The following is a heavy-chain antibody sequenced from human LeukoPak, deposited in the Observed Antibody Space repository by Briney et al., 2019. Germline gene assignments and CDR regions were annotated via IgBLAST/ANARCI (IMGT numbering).Heavy chain of an antibody. J-gene: IGHJ5*01. Sequence: GGSLRLSCVASGFNFSSYWMHWVRQAPGKGLVWVSRINIDGSSTTYADSVKGRFTISRDNAENTLYLQMNSLRAEDTAVYFCTRAGYSSGFDSWGQGTLVTVSS. CDR1: GFNFSSYW. V-gene: IGHV3-74*01. CDR3: TRAGYSSGFDS. CDR2: INIDGSST. D-gene: IGHD6-19*01.